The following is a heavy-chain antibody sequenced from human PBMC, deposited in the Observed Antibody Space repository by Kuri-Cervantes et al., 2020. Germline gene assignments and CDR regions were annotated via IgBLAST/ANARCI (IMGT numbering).Heavy chain of an antibody. CDR1: GCTFSSYA. D-gene: IGHD3-10*01. CDR2: MNPNSGNT. J-gene: IGHJ4*02. CDR3: ARGGVEYYGSGSYYLSRNLDY. Sequence: ASVKVSCKASGCTFSSYAISWVRQATGQGLEWMGWMNPNSGNTGYAQKFQGRVTMTRNTSISTAYMELSSLRSEDAAVYYCARGGVEYYGSGSYYLSRNLDYWGQGTLVTVSS. V-gene: IGHV1-8*02.